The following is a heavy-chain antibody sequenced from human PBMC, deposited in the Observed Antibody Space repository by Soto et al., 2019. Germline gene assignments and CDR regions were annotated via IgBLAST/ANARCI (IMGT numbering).Heavy chain of an antibody. Sequence: QVQLQESGPGLVKPSQTLSLTCTVSGGSISSGGYYWSWIRQHPGKGLEWIGYIYYSGSTYYNPSLKSRVNISVDTSKNQSSLTLSSVTAADAAVYSSATYDSSGSRGFQHWGQGTLVTVSS. CDR1: GGSISSGGYY. CDR2: IYYSGST. V-gene: IGHV4-31*03. J-gene: IGHJ1*01. D-gene: IGHD3-22*01. CDR3: ATYDSSGSRGFQH.